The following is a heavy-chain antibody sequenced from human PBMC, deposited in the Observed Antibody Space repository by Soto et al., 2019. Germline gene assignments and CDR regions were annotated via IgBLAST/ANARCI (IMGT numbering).Heavy chain of an antibody. Sequence: QLHLVQSGAEVKTSGSSVKVSCKTSGGIFNSYGLSWVRQAPGQGPEWMGQIIPTFGSPKYAQKFQGRVTLTADESTNTAYMELSSLTCEDTAIYYCAREKFSNYFDPWGQGTQVTVSS. CDR3: AREKFSNYFDP. CDR1: GGIFNSYG. V-gene: IGHV1-69*01. J-gene: IGHJ5*02. CDR2: IIPTFGSP.